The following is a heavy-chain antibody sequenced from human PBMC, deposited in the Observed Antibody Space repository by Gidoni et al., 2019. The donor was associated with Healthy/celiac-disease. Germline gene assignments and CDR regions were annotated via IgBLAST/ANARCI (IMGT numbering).Heavy chain of an antibody. D-gene: IGHD3-3*01. V-gene: IGHV3-23*01. CDR1: GFTFSSYA. CDR2: ISGSGGST. CDR3: ANTHIYDFWSGYGQTGTLGGNLFDP. Sequence: EVQLLESGGGLVQPGGSLRLSCAASGFTFSSYAMSWVRQAPGKGLEWVSAISGSGGSTYYADSVKGRFTISRDNSKNTLYLQMNSLRAEDTAVYYCANTHIYDFWSGYGQTGTLGGNLFDPWGQGTLVTVSS. J-gene: IGHJ5*02.